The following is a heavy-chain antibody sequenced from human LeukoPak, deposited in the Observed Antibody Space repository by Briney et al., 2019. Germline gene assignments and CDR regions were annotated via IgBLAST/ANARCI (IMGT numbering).Heavy chain of an antibody. CDR3: ATDYYDRSGAYTIDY. CDR2: ISSSSSYT. D-gene: IGHD3-22*01. Sequence: GGSLRLSCAASGFTFSDYYMSWIRQAPGKGLEWVSYISSSSSYTNYADSVKGRFTISRDNSKNTVSLQMNSLRAEDTAVYYCATDYYDRSGAYTIDYWGQGTLVTVSS. J-gene: IGHJ4*02. V-gene: IGHV3-11*03. CDR1: GFTFSDYY.